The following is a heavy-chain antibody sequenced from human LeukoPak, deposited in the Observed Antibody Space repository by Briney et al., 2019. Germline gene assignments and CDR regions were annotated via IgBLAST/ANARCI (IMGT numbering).Heavy chain of an antibody. J-gene: IGHJ4*02. CDR1: GFTFGNYE. D-gene: IGHD7-27*01. CDR3: ARDLGTSAITGY. CDR2: LSSSGRTT. V-gene: IGHV3-48*03. Sequence: GGSLRLSCAASGFTFGNYEMNWVRQAPGKGLEWVSYLSSSGRTTHYADSVKGRFTISRDNAKNSLYLQLSSLRVEDTAVYYCARDLGTSAITGYWGQGTLVTVSS.